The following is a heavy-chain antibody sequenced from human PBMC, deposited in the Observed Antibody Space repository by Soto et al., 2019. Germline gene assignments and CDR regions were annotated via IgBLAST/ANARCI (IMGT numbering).Heavy chain of an antibody. Sequence: SETLSLTGTVSGGSISSSSYYWGWIRQPPGKGLEWIGRIYYSGSTYYNPSTKSRVTISVDPSKNQFSLKLSSVTAAATAVYFCSNSRSPPLSSGWYLKAFDIWGQGTMVTVSS. J-gene: IGHJ3*02. CDR1: GGSISSSSYY. D-gene: IGHD6-19*01. CDR2: IYYSGST. CDR3: SNSRSPPLSSGWYLKAFDI. V-gene: IGHV4-39*01.